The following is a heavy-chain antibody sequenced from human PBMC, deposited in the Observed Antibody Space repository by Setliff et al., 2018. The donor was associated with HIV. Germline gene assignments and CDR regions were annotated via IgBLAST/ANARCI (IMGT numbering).Heavy chain of an antibody. CDR3: ARGRTYDSSIYFGNWFDP. Sequence: ASVKVSCKASGGTFSSFAISWVRQAPGQGLEWLGGIIPILEKTNYAQKFQGRVAVTRDTSISTAYMELRRVRSDDTAVYFCARGRTYDSSIYFGNWFDPWGQGTLVTVSS. V-gene: IGHV1-69*10. CDR1: GGTFSSFA. CDR2: IIPILEKT. J-gene: IGHJ5*02. D-gene: IGHD3-22*01.